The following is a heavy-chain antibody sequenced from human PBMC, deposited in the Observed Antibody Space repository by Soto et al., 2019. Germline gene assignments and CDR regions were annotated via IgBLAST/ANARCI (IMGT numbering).Heavy chain of an antibody. D-gene: IGHD3-3*01. J-gene: IGHJ6*02. CDR3: AADAHRYDFSSSSPYYYYSMAV. CDR1: GITFRRTA. V-gene: IGHV1-58*01. Sequence: SVKVSCKASGITFRRTAVQWMRQAPGQRLEWIGRIVVGTGSTTYAQMVQERIAITTDMSTNTAYMELSGLRPEDTAIYYCAADAHRYDFSSSSPYYYYSMAVWGQGTTVTVSS. CDR2: IVVGTGST.